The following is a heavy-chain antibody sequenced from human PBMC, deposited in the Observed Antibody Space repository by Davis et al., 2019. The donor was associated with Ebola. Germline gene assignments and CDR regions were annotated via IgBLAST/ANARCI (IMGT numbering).Heavy chain of an antibody. CDR2: IFSSGST. J-gene: IGHJ6*02. CDR3: AREREYLSKGDGRYYYYYGMDV. CDR1: ANSLSRSYYY. Sequence: MPSETLSLTCTVFANSLSRSYYYWGWIRQPPGKGLEWIGSIFSSGSTYYNPSRKSRVTISVAKSKKQFFLNLRSVTAPDMGVYYCAREREYLSKGDGRYYYYYGMDVWGQGTTVTVSS. D-gene: IGHD1-14*01. V-gene: IGHV4-39*02.